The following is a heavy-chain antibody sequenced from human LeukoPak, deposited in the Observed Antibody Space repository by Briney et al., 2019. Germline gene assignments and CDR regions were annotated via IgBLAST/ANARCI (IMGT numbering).Heavy chain of an antibody. D-gene: IGHD1-1*01. CDR3: ARDLELERNRWNYFES. CDR2: VYTTGST. J-gene: IGHJ4*02. V-gene: IGHV4-4*07. Sequence: SETLSLTCSVSGGSISGYYWSWIRHPAGEGLEWIGHVYTTGSTNYNPSLKSRVTVSVDTSKNQFSLRLSSVTAADTAVYYCARDLELERNRWNYFESWGQGALVTVSS. CDR1: GGSISGYY.